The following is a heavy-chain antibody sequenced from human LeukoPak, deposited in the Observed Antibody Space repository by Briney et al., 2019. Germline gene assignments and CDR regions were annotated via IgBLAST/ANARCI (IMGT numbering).Heavy chain of an antibody. V-gene: IGHV1-69*13. CDR2: IIPIFGTA. D-gene: IGHD3-22*01. CDR1: GGTFSSYA. CDR3: ASTRVKDYDSSGYYFGAQ. J-gene: IGHJ4*02. Sequence: ASVKVSCKASGGTFSSYAISWVRQAPGQGPEWMGGIIPIFGTANYAQKFQGRVTITADESTSTAYMELSSLRSEDTAVYYCASTRVKDYDSSGYYFGAQWGQGTLVTVSS.